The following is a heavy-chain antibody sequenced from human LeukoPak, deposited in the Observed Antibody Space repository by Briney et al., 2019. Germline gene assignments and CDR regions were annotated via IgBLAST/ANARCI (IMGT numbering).Heavy chain of an antibody. Sequence: PSETVSLTCIVPGGSISSSSYYWGWIRQPPGKGLEWIGSIYHSGSTYNGPSLKSRVTMSVDTSKNQFSLKLTSVTAADTAVYYCARLGYGNRVSCYGWFDPWGQGTLVTVSS. V-gene: IGHV4-39*07. CDR1: GGSISSSSYY. CDR3: ARLGYGNRVSCYGWFDP. CDR2: IYHSGST. J-gene: IGHJ5*02. D-gene: IGHD2-2*01.